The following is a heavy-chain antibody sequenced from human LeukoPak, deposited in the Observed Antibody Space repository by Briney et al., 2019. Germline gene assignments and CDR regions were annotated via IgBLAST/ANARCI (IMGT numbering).Heavy chain of an antibody. Sequence: SETLSLTCAVYGGSFSGYYWSWIRQHPGKGLEWIGEINHSGSTNYNPSLKSRVTISVDTSKNQFSLKLSSVTAADTAVYYCARGNRGGLAAAVFDYWGQGTLVTVSS. V-gene: IGHV4-34*01. J-gene: IGHJ4*02. D-gene: IGHD6-13*01. CDR1: GGSFSGYY. CDR3: ARGNRGGLAAAVFDY. CDR2: INHSGST.